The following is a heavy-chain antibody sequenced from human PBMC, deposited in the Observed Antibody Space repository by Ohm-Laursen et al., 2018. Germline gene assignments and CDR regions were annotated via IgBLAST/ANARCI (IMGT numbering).Heavy chain of an antibody. J-gene: IGHJ5*02. CDR1: GITFSNNA. V-gene: IGHV3-23*01. Sequence: SLRLSCSAFGITFSNNAMSWVRQAPGKGLEWVSSISADVRSTYYADSVKGRFTISRDNSKNTLDLQMKSLRVEYTAMYYCARGWGWFDPWGQGTLVTVSS. CDR2: ISADVRST. D-gene: IGHD3-16*01. CDR3: ARGWGWFDP.